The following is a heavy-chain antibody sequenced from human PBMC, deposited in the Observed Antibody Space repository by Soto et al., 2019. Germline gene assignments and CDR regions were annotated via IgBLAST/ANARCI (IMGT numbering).Heavy chain of an antibody. Sequence: ASVKVSCKASGYTFTGYYMHWVRQAPGQGLEWMGWINPNSGGTNYAQKFQGRVTMTRDTSISTAYMELSRLRSDDTAVYYCARDTEDIVVAPAAIPVPLDVWGQGTTVTVSS. CDR2: INPNSGGT. CDR1: GYTFTGYY. J-gene: IGHJ6*02. CDR3: ARDTEDIVVAPAAIPVPLDV. V-gene: IGHV1-2*02. D-gene: IGHD2-2*02.